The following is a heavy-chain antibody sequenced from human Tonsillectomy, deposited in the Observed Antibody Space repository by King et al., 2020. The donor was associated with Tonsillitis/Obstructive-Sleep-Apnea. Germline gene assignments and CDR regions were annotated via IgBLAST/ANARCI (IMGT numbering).Heavy chain of an antibody. CDR3: ARKPALEWLNWFDP. V-gene: IGHV1-69*12. CDR1: GGTFSSYA. J-gene: IGHJ5*02. Sequence: QLVQSGAEVKKPGSSVKVSCKASGGTFSSYAIRWVRQAPGQGLEWMGGISPIFGTANSAQKFQGRVTITADEPTSTAYMELSSLRSEDTAVYYCARKPALEWLNWFDPWGQGTLVTVSS. D-gene: IGHD3-3*01. CDR2: ISPIFGTA.